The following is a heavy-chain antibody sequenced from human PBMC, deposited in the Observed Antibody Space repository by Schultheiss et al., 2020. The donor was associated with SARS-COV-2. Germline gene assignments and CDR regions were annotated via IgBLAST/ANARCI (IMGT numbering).Heavy chain of an antibody. CDR2: ISGSGGST. D-gene: IGHD1-26*01. V-gene: IGHV3-23*01. CDR3: ARYEWELLRSYDY. J-gene: IGHJ4*02. Sequence: GGSLRLSCAASGFTFSSYAMSWVRQAPGKGLEWVSAISGSGGSTYYADSVKGRFTISRDNAKNSLYLQMNSLRAEDTAVYYCARYEWELLRSYDYWGQGTLVTVSS. CDR1: GFTFSSYA.